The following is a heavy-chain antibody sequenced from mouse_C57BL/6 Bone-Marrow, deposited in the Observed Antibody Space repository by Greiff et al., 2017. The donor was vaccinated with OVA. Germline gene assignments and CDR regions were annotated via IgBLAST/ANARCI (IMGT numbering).Heavy chain of an antibody. Sequence: DVKLVESGGDLVKPGGSLKLSCAASGFTFSSYGMSWVRQTPDKRLEWVATISSGGSYTYYPDSVKGRFTISRDNAKNTLYLQMSSLKSEDTAMYYCARHKPFYYGSSPWFAYWGQGTLVTVSA. V-gene: IGHV5-6*02. CDR2: ISSGGSYT. CDR1: GFTFSSYG. CDR3: ARHKPFYYGSSPWFAY. D-gene: IGHD1-1*01. J-gene: IGHJ3*01.